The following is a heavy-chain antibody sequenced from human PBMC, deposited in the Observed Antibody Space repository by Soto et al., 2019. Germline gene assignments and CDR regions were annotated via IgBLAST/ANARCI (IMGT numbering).Heavy chain of an antibody. Sequence: QVQLVQAGAEVKKPRTSVKVSCRASGGTLNIHAITWVRRAPGQGLEWLGGIIPMFGIPNYPQKFQGRVMITADDSTNTLHVYLIARTSDDTAVYYCARGGTRGLLKGAYAVWCQGIMVTVSS. CDR2: IIPMFGIP. D-gene: IGHD2-2*01. V-gene: IGHV1-69*01. J-gene: IGHJ3*01. CDR1: GGTLNIHA. CDR3: ARGGTRGLLKGAYAV.